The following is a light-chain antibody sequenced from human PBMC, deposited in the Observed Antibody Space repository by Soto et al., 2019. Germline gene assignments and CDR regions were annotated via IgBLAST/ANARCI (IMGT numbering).Light chain of an antibody. V-gene: IGKV1-39*01. J-gene: IGKJ2*01. CDR1: QSIAYY. CDR3: QQSSNSPMYT. Sequence: DIQMTQSPSSLSASVGDRVTITCRASQSIAYYLNWFQQKPGKAPKLLIYAASSLQSGVPSRFSGRGSGTDFTLTISSLQPEDFATYYCQQSSNSPMYTFGQGTKL. CDR2: AAS.